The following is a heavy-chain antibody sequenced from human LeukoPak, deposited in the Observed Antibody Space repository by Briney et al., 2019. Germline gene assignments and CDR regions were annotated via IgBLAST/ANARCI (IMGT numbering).Heavy chain of an antibody. CDR1: GFTFSSYE. CDR2: ISSSGSTI. Sequence: GGSLRLSCAASGFTFSSYEMNWVRQAPGKGLEWVSYISSSGSTIYYADSVKGRFTISRDNAKNSLYLQMNSLRAEDTAVYYRARDGGSGSYYKSFDYWGQGTLVTVSS. CDR3: ARDGGSGSYYKSFDY. V-gene: IGHV3-48*03. J-gene: IGHJ4*02. D-gene: IGHD3-10*01.